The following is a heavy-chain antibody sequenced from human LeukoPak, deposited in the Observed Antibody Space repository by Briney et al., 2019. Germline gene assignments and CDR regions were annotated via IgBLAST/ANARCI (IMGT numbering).Heavy chain of an antibody. D-gene: IGHD3-22*01. CDR2: ISWNSGII. CDR1: GFTFDDSA. CDR3: AKAPPYYSDSSGYFQH. V-gene: IGHV3-9*01. Sequence: PGRSLRLSCAASGFTFDDSAMHWVRQVPGKGLEWVSGISWNSGIIDYADSVKGRFTISRDNAKNSLHLQMSNLRPDDTAFYYCAKAPPYYSDSSGYFQHWGQGTLVTVSS. J-gene: IGHJ1*01.